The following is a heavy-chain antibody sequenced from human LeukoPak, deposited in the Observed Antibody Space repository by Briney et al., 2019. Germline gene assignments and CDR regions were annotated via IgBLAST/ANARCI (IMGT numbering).Heavy chain of an antibody. CDR1: GFTFDDYG. V-gene: IGHV3-20*04. CDR3: ARGGHYSSSFSRYYYHMDV. Sequence: GGSLRLSCAASGFTFDDYGMSWVRQAPGKGLEWVSGINWNGDSTNYADSVKGRFTISRDNAKNSLYLQMNSLRAEDTALYYCARGGHYSSSFSRYYYHMDVWGKGTTVTVSS. CDR2: INWNGDST. D-gene: IGHD6-6*01. J-gene: IGHJ6*03.